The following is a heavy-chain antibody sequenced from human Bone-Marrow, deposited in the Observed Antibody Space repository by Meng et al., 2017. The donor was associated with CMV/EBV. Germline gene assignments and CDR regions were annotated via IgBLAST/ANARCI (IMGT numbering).Heavy chain of an antibody. Sequence: GESLKISCAASGFTFSSHWMTWVRQAPGKGLEWVANMNQDGSQKNYVDSVKGRFTISRDNAKNSLYLQMNSLRAEDTAVYYCARDYCSSTSCYTGFDYWGQGTLVTVSS. J-gene: IGHJ4*02. D-gene: IGHD2-2*02. CDR3: ARDYCSSTSCYTGFDY. CDR2: MNQDGSQK. CDR1: GFTFSSHW. V-gene: IGHV3-7*01.